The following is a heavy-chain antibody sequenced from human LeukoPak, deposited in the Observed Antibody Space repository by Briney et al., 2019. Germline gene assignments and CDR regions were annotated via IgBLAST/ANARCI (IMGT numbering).Heavy chain of an antibody. D-gene: IGHD3-16*02. J-gene: IGHJ4*02. CDR2: ISAYNGNT. CDR3: ARYDYVWGSYRPKGYYFDY. Sequence: ASVKVSCKASGYTFTSYGISWVRQAPGQGLAWMGWISAYNGNTNYAQKLQGRVTMTTDTSTSTAYMELRSLRSDDTAVYYCARYDYVWGSYRPKGYYFDYWGQGTLVTVSS. V-gene: IGHV1-18*01. CDR1: GYTFTSYG.